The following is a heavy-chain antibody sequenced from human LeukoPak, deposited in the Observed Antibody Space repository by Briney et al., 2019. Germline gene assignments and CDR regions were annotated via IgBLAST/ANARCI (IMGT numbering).Heavy chain of an antibody. V-gene: IGHV3-23*01. CDR2: TSGSGGST. CDR3: AKNGGSQCYSHLDS. CDR1: GFTFSSYA. Sequence: SGGSLRLSCAASGFTFSSYAMSWVRQAPGKGLVWVSGTSGSGGSTYYAGSVKGRFTISRDNSKNTLYLQMNSLRVEDTVVYYCAKNGGSQCYSHLDSWGQGTLVTVSS. D-gene: IGHD2-15*01. J-gene: IGHJ4*02.